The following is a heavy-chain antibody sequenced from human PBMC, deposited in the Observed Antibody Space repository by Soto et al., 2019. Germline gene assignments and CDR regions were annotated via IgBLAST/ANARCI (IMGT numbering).Heavy chain of an antibody. D-gene: IGHD6-13*01. V-gene: IGHV3-30*18. Sequence: QVQLVESGGGVVQPGRSLRLSCAASGFTFSSYGMHWVRQAPGKGLEWVAVISYDGSNKYYADSVKGRFTISRDNSKNTLYLQMNSLRAEDTAVYYCAKDKVSRRAAAPLDYWGQGTLVSVSS. CDR3: AKDKVSRRAAAPLDY. CDR2: ISYDGSNK. J-gene: IGHJ4*02. CDR1: GFTFSSYG.